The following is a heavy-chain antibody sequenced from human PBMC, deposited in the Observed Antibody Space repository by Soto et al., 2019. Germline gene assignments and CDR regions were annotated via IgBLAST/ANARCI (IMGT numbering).Heavy chain of an antibody. CDR2: IIPIFGTA. CDR3: ASMDYYGSGSSYYYYGMDV. J-gene: IGHJ6*02. CDR1: GGTFSSYA. V-gene: IGHV1-69*01. D-gene: IGHD3-10*01. Sequence: QVQLVQSGAEVKKPGSSVKVSCKASGGTFSSYAISWVRQAPGQGLEWMGGIIPIFGTANYAQKFQGRVTSTADESTSTAYMELSRLRSEDTAVYYCASMDYYGSGSSYYYYGMDVWGQGTTVTVSS.